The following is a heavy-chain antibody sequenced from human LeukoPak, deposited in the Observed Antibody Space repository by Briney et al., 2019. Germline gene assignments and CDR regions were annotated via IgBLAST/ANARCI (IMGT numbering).Heavy chain of an antibody. CDR3: ARGLYSSSRLDY. CDR1: GGSFSGYY. CDR2: INHSGST. D-gene: IGHD6-13*01. V-gene: IGHV4-34*01. J-gene: IGHJ4*02. Sequence: SETLSLTCAVYGGSFSGYYWSWIRQPPGKGLEWIGEINHSGSTNYNPSLKSRVTISVDTSKDQFSLKLSSVTAADTAVYYCARGLYSSSRLDYWGQGTLVTVSS.